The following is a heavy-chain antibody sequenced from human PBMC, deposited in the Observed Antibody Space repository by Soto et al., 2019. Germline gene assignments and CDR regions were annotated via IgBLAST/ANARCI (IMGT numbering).Heavy chain of an antibody. Sequence: ASVKVSCKASGYTFTSYDINWVRQATGQGLEWMGWMNLNSGNTGYAQKFQGRVTMTRNTSISTAYMELSSLRSEDTAVYYCARGRLEPVLRYFDWLFERFDYMDVWGKGTTVTVSS. D-gene: IGHD3-9*01. J-gene: IGHJ6*03. CDR3: ARGRLEPVLRYFDWLFERFDYMDV. V-gene: IGHV1-8*01. CDR1: GYTFTSYD. CDR2: MNLNSGNT.